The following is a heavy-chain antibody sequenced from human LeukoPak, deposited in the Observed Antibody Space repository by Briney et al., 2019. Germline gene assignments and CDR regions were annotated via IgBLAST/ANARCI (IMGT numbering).Heavy chain of an antibody. CDR2: INPSGGST. V-gene: IGHV1-46*01. CDR3: ARTYYYDSSGYVDAFDI. CDR1: GYTFTSYY. J-gene: IGHJ3*02. D-gene: IGHD3-22*01. Sequence: ASVKVSCKASGYTFTSYYMHWVRQAPGQGLEWMGIINPSGGSTSYAQKFQGRVTMTRDTSTSIVYMELSSLRSEDTAVYYCARTYYYDSSGYVDAFDIWGQGTMVTDSS.